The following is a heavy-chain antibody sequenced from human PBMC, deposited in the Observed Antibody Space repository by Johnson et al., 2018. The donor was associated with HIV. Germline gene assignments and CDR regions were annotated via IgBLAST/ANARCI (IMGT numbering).Heavy chain of an antibody. CDR3: AIIPPGGAGKGADAFDI. CDR1: GFTFSSYA. D-gene: IGHD1-26*01. V-gene: IGHV3-30*03. Sequence: QVQLVESGGGVVQPGRSLRLSCAASGFTFSSYAMHWVRQAPGTGLEWVAVISYDGSIGYADSVKGRFTISRDNAKNSLYLQMNSLRAEDTAVYYCAIIPPGGAGKGADAFDIWGQGTMVTVSS. CDR2: ISYDGSI. J-gene: IGHJ3*02.